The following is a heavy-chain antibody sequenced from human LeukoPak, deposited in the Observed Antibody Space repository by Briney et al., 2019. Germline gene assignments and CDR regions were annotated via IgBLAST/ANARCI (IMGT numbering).Heavy chain of an antibody. J-gene: IGHJ2*01. CDR3: ASGPDYGGNPWYFDL. Sequence: PSETLSLTCTVSGGSISSGSYYWSWIRQPAGKGLEWIGRIYTSGSTNYNPSLKSRVTISVDTSKNQFSLKLSSVTAADTAVYYCASGPDYGGNPWYFDLWGRGTLVTVSS. V-gene: IGHV4-61*02. D-gene: IGHD4-23*01. CDR2: IYTSGST. CDR1: GGSISSGSYY.